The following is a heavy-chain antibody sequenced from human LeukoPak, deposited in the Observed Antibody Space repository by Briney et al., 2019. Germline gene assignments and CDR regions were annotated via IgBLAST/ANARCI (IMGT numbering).Heavy chain of an antibody. CDR2: MNPFSGNT. CDR3: ARLAAAGTRYYYYMDV. V-gene: IGHV1-8*03. Sequence: ASVKVSCKASGYTFTNYDIHWVRQATGQGLEWRGWMNPFSGNTGYAQNFQGRITITRNTSLSTAYLELSSLRSDDTAVYYCARLAAAGTRYYYYMDVWGKGTTVTVSS. D-gene: IGHD6-13*01. CDR1: GYTFTNYD. J-gene: IGHJ6*03.